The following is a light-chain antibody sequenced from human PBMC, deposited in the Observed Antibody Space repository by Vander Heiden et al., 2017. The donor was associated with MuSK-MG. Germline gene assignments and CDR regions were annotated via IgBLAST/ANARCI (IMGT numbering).Light chain of an antibody. V-gene: IGLV3-21*04. CDR1: NIGSKS. CDR3: QVWDSSSDRGV. J-gene: IGLJ2*01. CDR2: YNS. Sequence: SYVLTQPPSVSVAPGKTASITCGGNNIGSKSVHWYQQKPGQAPVLLIYYNSDRPSGIPERFSGSNSGNTATLTISRVEAGDEADYYCQVWDSSSDRGVFGGGTKLTVL.